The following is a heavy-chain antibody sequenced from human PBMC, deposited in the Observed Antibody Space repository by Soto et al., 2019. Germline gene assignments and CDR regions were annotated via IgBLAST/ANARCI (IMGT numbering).Heavy chain of an antibody. CDR2: INAGNGNT. D-gene: IGHD2-21*02. Sequence: ASVKVSCKASGYTFTSYAMHWVRQAPGQRLEWMGWINAGNGNTKYSQKFQGRVTITRDTSASTAYMELSSLSSEDTAVYYCARSIVVVTALDYWGLQTLVTVSS. V-gene: IGHV1-3*01. J-gene: IGHJ4*02. CDR3: ARSIVVVTALDY. CDR1: GYTFTSYA.